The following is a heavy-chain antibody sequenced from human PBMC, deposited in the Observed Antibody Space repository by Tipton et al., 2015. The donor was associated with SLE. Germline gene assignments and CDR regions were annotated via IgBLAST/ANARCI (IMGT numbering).Heavy chain of an antibody. Sequence: LRLSCTVSGGSIRSSRHFWGWIRQPPGKGLEWIGRIYTSGSTNYNPSLKSRVTISVDTSKNQFSLKLSSVTAADTAVYYCARDRRGWYFDLWGRGTLVTVSS. V-gene: IGHV4-61*02. J-gene: IGHJ2*01. CDR3: ARDRRGWYFDL. D-gene: IGHD3-10*01. CDR1: GGSIRSSRHF. CDR2: IYTSGST.